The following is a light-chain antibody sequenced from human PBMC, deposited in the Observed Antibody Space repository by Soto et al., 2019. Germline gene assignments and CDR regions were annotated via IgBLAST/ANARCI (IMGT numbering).Light chain of an antibody. J-gene: IGKJ4*01. CDR2: AAS. V-gene: IGKV1-9*01. CDR1: QGIKNY. Sequence: DIQLTQSPSFLSASVGDRVTITCRASQGIKNYLAWYQQKPGKGPNILIYAASTLQSGVPSRFSGSGSATEFTLTISSLQPEDLATYYCQQLNSYPLTFGGGTKVEIK. CDR3: QQLNSYPLT.